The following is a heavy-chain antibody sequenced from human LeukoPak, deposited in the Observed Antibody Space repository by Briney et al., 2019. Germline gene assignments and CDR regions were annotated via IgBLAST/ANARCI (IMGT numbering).Heavy chain of an antibody. CDR2: IYYSGST. V-gene: IGHV4-39*01. Sequence: SETLSLTCRVSGGSISSSSYYRGWIRQPPGKGLEWIGSIYYSGSTYYNPSLKSRVTISVDTSKNQFSLKRSSVTAADTAVYYCARQGKHYDSSGHGRLSAFDIWGQGTMVTVSS. CDR3: ARQGKHYDSSGHGRLSAFDI. CDR1: GGSISSSSYY. J-gene: IGHJ3*02. D-gene: IGHD3-22*01.